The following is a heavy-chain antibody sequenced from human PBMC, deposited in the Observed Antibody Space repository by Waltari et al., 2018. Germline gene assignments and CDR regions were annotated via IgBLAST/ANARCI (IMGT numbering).Heavy chain of an antibody. D-gene: IGHD2-21*02. Sequence: QVHLVQSGAEVKKPGSSVKVSCKPSGDTFSSDTVNWVRQAPGQGLEWMGRIMPEIKDKDYARGLQGRFTITADKSTSTVYMELTSLTAEDTAVYYWAGGDGGYFYYKLDVWGQGTTVTVSS. CDR2: IMPEIKDK. CDR1: GDTFSSDT. V-gene: IGHV1-69*02. J-gene: IGHJ6*02. CDR3: AGGDGGYFYYKLDV.